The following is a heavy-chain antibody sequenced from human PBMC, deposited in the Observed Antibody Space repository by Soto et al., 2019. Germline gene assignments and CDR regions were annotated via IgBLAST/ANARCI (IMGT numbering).Heavy chain of an antibody. J-gene: IGHJ5*02. CDR1: GGPISSGGYY. D-gene: IGHD2-2*01. CDR3: ARCSLVVVPAPGFDP. CDR2: IYYSGTT. Sequence: SETLSLTCTVSGGPISSGGYYWSWIRQHPGKGLEWIGYIYYSGTTYYNPSLKSRVTISVDTSKNQFSLKLSSVSAADTALYYCARCSLVVVPAPGFDPWGRGTLVTVSS. V-gene: IGHV4-31*03.